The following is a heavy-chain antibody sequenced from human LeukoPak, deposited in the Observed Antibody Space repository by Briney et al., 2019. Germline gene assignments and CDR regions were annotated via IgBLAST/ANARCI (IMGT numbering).Heavy chain of an antibody. CDR1: GFTFSSNY. Sequence: GGSLRLFCAASGFTFSSNYMSWVRQAPGKGLEWVSVIYSGGSTYYADSVKGRFTISRDNSKNTLYLQMNSLRAEDTAVYYCASAVVPYYYYGMDVWGQGTTVTVSS. CDR3: ASAVVPYYYYGMDV. CDR2: IYSGGST. D-gene: IGHD4-23*01. J-gene: IGHJ6*02. V-gene: IGHV3-53*01.